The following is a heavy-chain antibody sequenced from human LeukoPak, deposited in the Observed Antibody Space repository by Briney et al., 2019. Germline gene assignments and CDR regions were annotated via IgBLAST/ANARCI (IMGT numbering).Heavy chain of an antibody. CDR1: GGTFSNYA. V-gene: IGHV1-69*04. Sequence: SVKVSCKVSGGTFSNYAINWVRQAPGQGLEWVGRIIPILGLANYAQKFQDRVIISADKSASTGRMELRSLRSDDTAVYYCARGRGSRTGSNGDYFDYWGQGTLVTVSS. CDR3: ARGRGSRTGSNGDYFDY. J-gene: IGHJ4*02. D-gene: IGHD3/OR15-3a*01. CDR2: IIPILGLA.